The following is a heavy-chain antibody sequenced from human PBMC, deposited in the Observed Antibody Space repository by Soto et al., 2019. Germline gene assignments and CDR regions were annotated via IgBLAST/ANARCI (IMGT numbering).Heavy chain of an antibody. Sequence: EVQLVESGGGLVQPGGSLRLSCAASGFSFSYYGMNLVRQAPGKGLERVSYISTSSSNIYYADSVKGRFTISRDNANNSLSLQMNSLRAADTAVYYCARETSTGNYYMDVWGKGTTVTVSS. CDR2: ISTSSSNI. CDR1: GFSFSYYG. J-gene: IGHJ6*03. V-gene: IGHV3-48*01. CDR3: ARETSTGNYYMDV. D-gene: IGHD2-2*01.